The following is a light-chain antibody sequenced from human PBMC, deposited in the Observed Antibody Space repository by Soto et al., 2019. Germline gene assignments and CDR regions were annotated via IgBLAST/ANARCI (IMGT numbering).Light chain of an antibody. J-gene: IGKJ1*01. CDR3: QQSHNYPRP. CDR2: DAS. CDR1: ESIRTW. V-gene: IGKV1-5*01. Sequence: DIQWTQSPSFVSASVGYRSTSTWRAIESIRTWLAWYQHKPGKAPKFLIYDASSLESGVPSRFSVSGSGTEFTLTISNLQPDDFATYFCQQSHNYPRPFGPGTQLDIK.